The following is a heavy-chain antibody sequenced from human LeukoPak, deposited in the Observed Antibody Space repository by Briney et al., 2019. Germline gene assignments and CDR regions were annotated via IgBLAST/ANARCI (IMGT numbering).Heavy chain of an antibody. CDR1: GFTFSSYE. J-gene: IGHJ6*02. CDR3: ARDLSSGMVRGVTAGYCYGMDV. Sequence: GGFLRLSCAASGFTFSSYEMNWVRQAPGKGLEWVSYISSSGSTIYYADSVKGRFTISRDNAKNSLYLQMNSLRAEDTAVYYCARDLSSGMVRGVTAGYCYGMDVWGQGTTVTVSS. CDR2: ISSSGSTI. D-gene: IGHD3-10*01. V-gene: IGHV3-48*03.